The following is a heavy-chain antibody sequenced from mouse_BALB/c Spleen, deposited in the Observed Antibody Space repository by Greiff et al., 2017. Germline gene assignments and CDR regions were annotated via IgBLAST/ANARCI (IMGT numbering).Heavy chain of an antibody. J-gene: IGHJ3*01. CDR1: GYTFSSYW. Sequence: QVQLQQSGAELMKPGASVKISCKATGYTFSSYWIEWVKQRPGHGLEWIGEILPGSGSTNYNQKFKDKATLTVDKSSSTAYMQLSSPTSEDSAVYYCTSPNSFAYWGQGTLVTVSA. D-gene: IGHD4-1*01. V-gene: IGHV1-9*01. CDR2: ILPGSGST. CDR3: TSPNSFAY.